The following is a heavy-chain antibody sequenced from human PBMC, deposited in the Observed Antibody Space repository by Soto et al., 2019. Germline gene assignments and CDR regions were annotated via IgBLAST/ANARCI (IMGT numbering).Heavy chain of an antibody. J-gene: IGHJ4*02. Sequence: QVQLVQSGAEVRKPGSSVKVSCKASGDTFSFYSINWVRQAPGLGLEWMGRINPILSMSNYAQRFQGRVTLTEVTTASSAYMELSGLRSEDTAIYYLASSYGSGYRDFDYWGQGALVTVSS. CDR1: GDTFSFYS. V-gene: IGHV1-69*02. CDR2: INPILSMS. D-gene: IGHD3-10*01. CDR3: ASSYGSGYRDFDY.